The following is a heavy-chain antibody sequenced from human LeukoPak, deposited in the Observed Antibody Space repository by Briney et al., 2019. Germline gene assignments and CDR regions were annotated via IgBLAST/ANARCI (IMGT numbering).Heavy chain of an antibody. J-gene: IGHJ3*02. CDR3: ARRLPGGELLDAFDI. CDR2: IYYSGST. V-gene: IGHV4-39*07. CDR1: GGSISSSSYY. D-gene: IGHD1-26*01. Sequence: SETLSPTCTVSGGSISSSSYYWGWIRQPPGKGLEWIGSIYYSGSTYYNPSLKSRVTISVDTSKNQFSLKLSSVTAADTAVYYCARRLPGGELLDAFDIWGQGTMVTVSS.